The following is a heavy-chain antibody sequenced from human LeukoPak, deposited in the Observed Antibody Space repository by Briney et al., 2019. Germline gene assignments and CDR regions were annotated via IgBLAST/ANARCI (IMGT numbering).Heavy chain of an antibody. V-gene: IGHV3-7*01. Sequence: GGSLRLSCAASGFTFSNYWMIWVRQAPGKGLEWVANIGEDGSEKYYVDSVKGRFTISRDNAKNSLYLQMNSVRAEDTAVYYCARDSLAAAFFDHWGQGTLVTVSS. CDR1: GFTFSNYW. J-gene: IGHJ4*02. CDR2: IGEDGSEK. D-gene: IGHD6-13*01. CDR3: ARDSLAAAFFDH.